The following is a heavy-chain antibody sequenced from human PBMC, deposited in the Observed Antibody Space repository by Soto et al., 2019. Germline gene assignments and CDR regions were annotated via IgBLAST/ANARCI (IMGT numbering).Heavy chain of an antibody. CDR1: GFTFSSYW. CDR2: IKQDGSEK. CDR3: ARERFYDFRFINDY. V-gene: IGHV3-7*01. J-gene: IGHJ4*02. Sequence: GGSLRLGCAASGFTFSSYWMSWFRQAPGKGLEWVANIKQDGSEKYYVDSVKGRFTISRDNAKNSLYLQMNSLRAEDTAVYYCARERFYDFRFINDYWGQGTLVTVSS. D-gene: IGHD3-3*01.